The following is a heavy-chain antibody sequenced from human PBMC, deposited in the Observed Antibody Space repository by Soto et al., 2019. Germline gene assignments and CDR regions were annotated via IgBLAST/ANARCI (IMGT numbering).Heavy chain of an antibody. V-gene: IGHV4-59*08. CDR2: IYNIGST. CDR1: GGSISGYY. D-gene: IGHD3-10*01. Sequence: SETLSLTCIVSGGSISGYYWSGLRQPPGKGLEWIGYIYNIGSTNYSPSLRSRVTMLLDTSQEQFSLKLSSVTATDTAVYYCARRYGCNLDYWGQGPLVT. CDR3: ARRYGCNLDY. J-gene: IGHJ4*02.